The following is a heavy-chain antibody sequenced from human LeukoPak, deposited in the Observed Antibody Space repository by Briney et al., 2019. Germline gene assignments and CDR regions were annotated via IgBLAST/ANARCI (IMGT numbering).Heavy chain of an antibody. CDR3: ERDMVPINTAVADSDWFDL. D-gene: IGHD6-19*01. Sequence: SQTLSLTCAISGDSVSSNSAAWNWIRQSPSRGLEWLGRTYYRSKWYNDYAVSVKSRITNNPDTSKNQFSLQLNSVTPEDTAVYYCERDMVPINTAVADSDWFDLWGQGTLVTVSS. V-gene: IGHV6-1*01. CDR2: TYYRSKWYN. J-gene: IGHJ5*02. CDR1: GDSVSSNSAA.